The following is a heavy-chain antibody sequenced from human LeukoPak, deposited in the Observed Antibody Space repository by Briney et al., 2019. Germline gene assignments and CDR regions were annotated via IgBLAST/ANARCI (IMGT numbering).Heavy chain of an antibody. D-gene: IGHD6-13*01. V-gene: IGHV3-23*01. Sequence: PGGSLRLSCAASGFTFSSYAMSWVRLAPGKGLEWVSVISGSGATTYYADSVKGRFTISRDNSKNTLYLQMNSLRGEDTAVYYCAKALESSIWYTFDYWGQGTLVSVSS. CDR2: ISGSGATT. J-gene: IGHJ4*02. CDR3: AKALESSIWYTFDY. CDR1: GFTFSSYA.